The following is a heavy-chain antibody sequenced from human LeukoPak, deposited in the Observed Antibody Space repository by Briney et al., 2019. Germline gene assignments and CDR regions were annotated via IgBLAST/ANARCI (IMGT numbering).Heavy chain of an antibody. CDR1: GFTFSSYW. D-gene: IGHD2-15*01. J-gene: IGHJ3*02. V-gene: IGHV3-23*01. CDR2: ISGSGGST. Sequence: GGSLRLSCAASGFTFSSYWMSWVRQAPGKGLEWVSAISGSGGSTYYADSVKGRFTISRDNSKNTLYLQMNSLRAEDTAVYYCAKSNIIYCSGGSCDAFDIWGQGTMVTVSS. CDR3: AKSNIIYCSGGSCDAFDI.